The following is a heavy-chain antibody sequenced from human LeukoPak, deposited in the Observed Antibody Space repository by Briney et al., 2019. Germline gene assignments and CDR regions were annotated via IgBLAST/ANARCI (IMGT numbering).Heavy chain of an antibody. CDR3: AREVMDIVVVPAAYWFDP. Sequence: ASVKVSCKASGYTFTGYYMHWVRQAPGQGLEWMGWINPNSGGTNYAQKFQGRVTMTRDTSISTAYMGLSRLRSDDTAVYYCAREVMDIVVVPAAYWFDPWGQGTLVTVSS. V-gene: IGHV1-2*02. D-gene: IGHD2-2*03. J-gene: IGHJ5*02. CDR2: INPNSGGT. CDR1: GYTFTGYY.